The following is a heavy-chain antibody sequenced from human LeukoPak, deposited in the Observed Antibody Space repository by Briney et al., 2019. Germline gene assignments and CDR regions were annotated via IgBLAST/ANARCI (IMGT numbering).Heavy chain of an antibody. CDR1: GFTFSDYY. V-gene: IGHV3-11*01. CDR3: ARAAYDYVWGSYQPVDY. D-gene: IGHD3-16*02. J-gene: IGHJ4*02. CDR2: ISSSGSTI. Sequence: GGSLRLSCAASGFTFSDYYMSWIRQAPGKGLEWVSYISSSGSTIYYADSVKGRFTISRDNAKNSLYLQMNSLRAEDTAVYYCARAAYDYVWGSYQPVDYWGQGTLVTVSS.